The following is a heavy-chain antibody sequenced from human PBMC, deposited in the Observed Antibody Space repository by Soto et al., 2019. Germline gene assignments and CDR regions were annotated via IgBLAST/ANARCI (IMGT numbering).Heavy chain of an antibody. Sequence: QVQLVESGGVVVQPGRSLRLSCAASGFTFSSYGMHGVRQAPGKGLEWVVVIWYAGSNKYYADAVKGRFSISSENSKNTLDLQMYSLRAEDTAVYYCARHRPPYGDYARYHFDYWCQGPLVTVSS. CDR3: ARHRPPYGDYARYHFDY. CDR1: GFTFSSYG. J-gene: IGHJ4*02. D-gene: IGHD4-17*01. CDR2: IWYAGSNK. V-gene: IGHV3-33*01.